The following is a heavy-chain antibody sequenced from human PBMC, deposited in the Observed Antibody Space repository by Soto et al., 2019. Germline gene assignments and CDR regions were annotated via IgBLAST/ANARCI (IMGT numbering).Heavy chain of an antibody. CDR1: GFTFSDYY. CDR2: ISSSGSTI. V-gene: IGHV3-11*01. CDR3: ARAPESHDAFDI. Sequence: PGGSLRLCCAASGFTFSDYYMSWIRQAPGKGLEWVSYISSSGSTIYYADSVKGRFTISRDNAKNSLYLQMNSLRAEDTAVYYCARAPESHDAFDIWGQGTMVTVSS. J-gene: IGHJ3*02.